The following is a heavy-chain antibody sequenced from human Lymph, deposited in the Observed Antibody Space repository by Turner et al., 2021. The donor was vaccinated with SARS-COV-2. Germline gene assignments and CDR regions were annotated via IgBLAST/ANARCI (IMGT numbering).Heavy chain of an antibody. J-gene: IGHJ4*02. CDR3: ARREWGGSLGHIDY. V-gene: IGHV5-51*01. D-gene: IGHD3-3*01. CDR1: GYTFTSYW. CDR2: IYPGDSDN. Sequence: EVQLVKSGAAVTQPGESLQISCNGSGYTFTSYWIGWGRQMPGRGLEWMGIIYPGDSDNSYRPPFQGQVTISADKSIRTAYLQWSSLKASDTAMYYCARREWGGSLGHIDYWGQGTLVTVSS.